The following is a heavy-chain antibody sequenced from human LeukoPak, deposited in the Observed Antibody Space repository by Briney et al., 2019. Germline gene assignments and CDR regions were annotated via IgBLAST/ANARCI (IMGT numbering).Heavy chain of an antibody. D-gene: IGHD3-10*01. CDR1: GGSISTYY. CDR2: IYYSGST. CDR3: ASLWFGELLLPGY. J-gene: IGHJ4*02. Sequence: SETLSLTCTVSGGSISTYYWSWIRQSPGKGLEWIGYIYYSGSTNYNPSLKSRVTISVDTSKNQFSLKLNSVTAADTAVYYCASLWFGELLLPGYWGQGTLVTVSS. V-gene: IGHV4-59*01.